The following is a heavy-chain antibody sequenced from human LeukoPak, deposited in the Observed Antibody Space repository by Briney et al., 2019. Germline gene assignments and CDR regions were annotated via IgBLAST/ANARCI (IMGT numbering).Heavy chain of an antibody. CDR2: IRHDGSNK. CDR3: ARDHHGTGSYFEY. CDR1: GFTFSSFG. J-gene: IGHJ4*02. Sequence: PGGSLRLSCAASGFTFSSFGIHWVRQAPGKGLEWVAFIRHDGSNKYFVDSVKGRFTISRDNSKNTLYLQMNSLRVDDTAVYFCARDHHGTGSYFEYWGQGSLVTVSS. D-gene: IGHD3-10*01. V-gene: IGHV3-30*02.